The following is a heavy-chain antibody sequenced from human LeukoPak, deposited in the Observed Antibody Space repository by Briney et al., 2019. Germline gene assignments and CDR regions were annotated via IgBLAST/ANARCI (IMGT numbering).Heavy chain of an antibody. Sequence: PGGSLRLSCAASGFTFSSYGMHWVRQAPGKGLEWVAFRRYDGSNKYYADSVKGRFTISRDNSKNTLYLQMNSLRAEDTAVYYCAKAGYGDYSTDYWGQGTLVTVSS. D-gene: IGHD4-17*01. J-gene: IGHJ4*02. CDR2: RRYDGSNK. CDR1: GFTFSSYG. V-gene: IGHV3-30*02. CDR3: AKAGYGDYSTDY.